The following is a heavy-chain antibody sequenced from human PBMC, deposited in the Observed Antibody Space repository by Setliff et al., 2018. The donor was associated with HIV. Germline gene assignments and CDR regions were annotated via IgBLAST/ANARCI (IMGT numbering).Heavy chain of an antibody. D-gene: IGHD2-15*01. CDR1: SGPLSAYY. V-gene: IGHV4-34*01. J-gene: IGHJ4*02. CDR3: ARDRYCSGGSCPGIDY. CDR2: INHSGST. Sequence: PSETLSLTCGAYSGPLSAYYWAWIRQPPGKGLEWIGEINHSGSTYYNPSLKSRVTISVDTSKNQFSLKLSSVTAADTAVYYCARDRYCSGGSCPGIDYWGQGTLVTVSS.